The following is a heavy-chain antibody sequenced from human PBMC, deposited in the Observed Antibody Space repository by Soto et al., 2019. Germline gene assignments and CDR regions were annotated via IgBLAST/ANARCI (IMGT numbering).Heavy chain of an antibody. Sequence: GGSLRLSCAASGFTFSSYGMHWVRQAPGKGLEWVAVIWYDGSNKYYADSVKGRFTISRDNSKNTLYLQMNSLRAEDTAVYYCARESVVPAAFFDYWGRGTLVTVSS. CDR2: IWYDGSNK. J-gene: IGHJ4*02. CDR1: GFTFSSYG. CDR3: ARESVVPAAFFDY. V-gene: IGHV3-33*01. D-gene: IGHD2-2*01.